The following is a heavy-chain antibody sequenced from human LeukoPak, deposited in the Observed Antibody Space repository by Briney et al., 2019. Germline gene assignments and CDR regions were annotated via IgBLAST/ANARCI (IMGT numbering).Heavy chain of an antibody. Sequence: ASVKVSCKTSGYTFTTYSIHWVRQAPGQGLEWMAWINVGNGNTKYSQNLQGRLTITTDTSASTAYMELSSLRSEDTALYFCARDLVVYGSGSYFDYWGQGTLVTVSS. CDR2: INVGNGNT. CDR1: GYTFTTYS. D-gene: IGHD3-10*01. V-gene: IGHV1-3*01. J-gene: IGHJ4*02. CDR3: ARDLVVYGSGSYFDY.